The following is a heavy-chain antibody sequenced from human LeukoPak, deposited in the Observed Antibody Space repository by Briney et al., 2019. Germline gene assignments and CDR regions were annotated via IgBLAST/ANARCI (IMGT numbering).Heavy chain of an antibody. CDR2: ISGSGGST. Sequence: PGGSLRLSCAASGFTFSSYAMSWVRQAPGKGLEWVSAISGSGGSTYYADSVKGWFTISRDNSKNTLYLQMNSLRAEDTAVYYCAKGIRAAAAPYYYMDVWGKGTTVTVSS. CDR1: GFTFSSYA. V-gene: IGHV3-23*01. J-gene: IGHJ6*03. D-gene: IGHD6-13*01. CDR3: AKGIRAAAAPYYYMDV.